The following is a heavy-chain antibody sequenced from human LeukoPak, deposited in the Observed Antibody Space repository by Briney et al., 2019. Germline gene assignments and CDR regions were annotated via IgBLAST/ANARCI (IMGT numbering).Heavy chain of an antibody. CDR3: AELGITMIGGV. Sequence: GGSLRLSCAASGFTFSSYEMNWVRQAPGKGLERVSYISSSGSTIYYANSVKGRFTISRDNAKNSLYLQMNSLRAEDTAVYYCAELGITMIGGVWGKGTTVTISS. D-gene: IGHD3-10*02. V-gene: IGHV3-48*03. J-gene: IGHJ6*04. CDR1: GFTFSSYE. CDR2: ISSSGSTI.